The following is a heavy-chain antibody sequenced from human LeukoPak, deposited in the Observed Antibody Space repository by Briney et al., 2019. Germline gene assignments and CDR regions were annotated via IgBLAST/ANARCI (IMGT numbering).Heavy chain of an antibody. CDR2: ISFEGRNK. V-gene: IGHV3-30*04. Sequence: GGSLSLSCAASGFTFSSYAMHWVRQAPAKGLEWVALISFEGRNKYYAGSVKGRFTISRDNSKNTLYLQMNSLRAEDRAVYYCARSRWAAAGRGRAYYFDYWGEGTLVTVSS. J-gene: IGHJ4*02. D-gene: IGHD6-13*01. CDR3: ARSRWAAAGRGRAYYFDY. CDR1: GFTFSSYA.